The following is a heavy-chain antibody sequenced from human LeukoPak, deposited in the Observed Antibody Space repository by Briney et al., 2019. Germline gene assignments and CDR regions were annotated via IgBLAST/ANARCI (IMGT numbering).Heavy chain of an antibody. CDR2: ISGSGGST. V-gene: IGHV3-23*01. CDR3: ARDIVVVVAATDAFDY. D-gene: IGHD2-15*01. Sequence: GGSLRLSCVASGFTFSSYAMSWVRQAPGKGLEWVSAISGSGGSTYYADSVKGRFTISRDNSKNTLYLQMNSLRAEDTAVYYCARDIVVVVAATDAFDYWGQGTLVTVSS. J-gene: IGHJ4*02. CDR1: GFTFSSYA.